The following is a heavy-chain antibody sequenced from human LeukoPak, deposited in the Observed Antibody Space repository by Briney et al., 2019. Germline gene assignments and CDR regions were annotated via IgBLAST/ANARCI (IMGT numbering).Heavy chain of an antibody. CDR1: GFTFSNAW. CDR3: ARDNSVGDTARWFDP. D-gene: IGHD1-26*01. J-gene: IGHJ5*02. Sequence: GGSLRLSCAASGFTFSNAWMSWVRQAPGKGLEWVAVISYDGSNKYYADSVKGRFTISRDNSKNTLYLQMNSLRAEDTAVYYCARDNSVGDTARWFDPWGQGTLVTVSS. CDR2: ISYDGSNK. V-gene: IGHV3-30*03.